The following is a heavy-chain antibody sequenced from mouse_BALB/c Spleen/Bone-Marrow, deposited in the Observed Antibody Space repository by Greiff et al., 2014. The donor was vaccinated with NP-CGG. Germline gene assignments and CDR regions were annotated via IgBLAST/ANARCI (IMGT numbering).Heavy chain of an antibody. CDR1: GYPFSSYW. V-gene: IGHV1-80*01. J-gene: IGHJ2*01. D-gene: IGHD2-10*02. CDR2: IYPGDGET. CDR3: ARKYGDY. Sequence: VQLQQSGAELVRPGSSMKISCKASGYPFSSYWMNWVKQRPGQGLEWIGQIYPGDGETNYNGKFKGNATLTADKSSSTAYMQFISLTSEDSAVYFCARKYGDYWGQGTTLTVSS.